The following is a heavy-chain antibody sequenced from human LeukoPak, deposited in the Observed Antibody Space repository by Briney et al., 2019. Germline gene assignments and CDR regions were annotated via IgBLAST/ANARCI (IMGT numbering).Heavy chain of an antibody. J-gene: IGHJ3*02. D-gene: IGHD2-21*02. CDR3: ARGGVVTAMGAFDI. V-gene: IGHV3-66*01. CDR2: IYSGGST. Sequence: GGSLRLSCAASGFTVSSNYMSWVRQAPGKGLEWVSVIYSGGSTYYADSVKGRFTISRDNSKNTLYLQMGSLRAEDMAVYYCARGGVVTAMGAFDIWGQGTMVTVSS. CDR1: GFTVSSNY.